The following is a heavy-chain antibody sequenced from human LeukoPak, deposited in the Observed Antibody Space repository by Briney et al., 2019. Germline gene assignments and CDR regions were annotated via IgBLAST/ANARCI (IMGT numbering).Heavy chain of an antibody. CDR1: GFTFSSYA. CDR2: ISSNGGST. J-gene: IGHJ6*02. Sequence: GGSLRLSCAASGFTFSSYAMHWVRQAPGKGLEYVSAISSNGGSTYYANSVKGRFTISRDNSKNTLYLQMGSLRAEDMAVYYCARVGYYYYGMDVWGQGTTVTVS. V-gene: IGHV3-64*01. CDR3: ARVGYYYYGMDV. D-gene: IGHD1-26*01.